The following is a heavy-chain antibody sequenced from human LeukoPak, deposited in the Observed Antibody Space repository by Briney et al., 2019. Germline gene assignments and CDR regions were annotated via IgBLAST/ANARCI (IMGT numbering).Heavy chain of an antibody. D-gene: IGHD3-3*01. V-gene: IGHV4-59*11. Sequence: SETLSLTCTVSGGSISSHYWSWIRQPPGKGLEWIGYIYYSGSTNYNPSLKSRVTISVDTSKNQFSLKLSSVTAADTAVYYCARHYPNYDFWSGYYRREENYFDYWGQGTLVTVSS. CDR2: IYYSGST. CDR3: ARHYPNYDFWSGYYRREENYFDY. J-gene: IGHJ4*02. CDR1: GGSISSHY.